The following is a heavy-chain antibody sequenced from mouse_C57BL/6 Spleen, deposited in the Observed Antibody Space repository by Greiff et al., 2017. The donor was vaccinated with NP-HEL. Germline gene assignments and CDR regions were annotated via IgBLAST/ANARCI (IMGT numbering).Heavy chain of an antibody. J-gene: IGHJ2*01. CDR2: INPNNGGT. CDR3: ARDGGGY. V-gene: IGHV1-26*01. CDR1: GYTFTDYY. Sequence: VLLQQSGPELVQPGASVKLSCKASGYTFTDYYMNWVKQSHGKSLEWIGDINPNNGGTSYNQKFKGKATLTVDKSSSTAYMELRSLTSEDSAVYYCARDGGGYWGQGTTLTVSS.